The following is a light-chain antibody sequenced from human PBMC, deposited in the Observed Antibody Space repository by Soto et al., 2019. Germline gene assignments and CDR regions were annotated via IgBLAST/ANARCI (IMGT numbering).Light chain of an antibody. CDR1: IFDVGDNF. V-gene: IGLV1-51*01. CDR3: ASWDTDVNAV. J-gene: IGLJ2*01. Sequence: QSVLTQPPSVSAAPGKKVTISCSGTIFDVGDNFVSWYQHFPGTAPKLLIYDDDRRPTGIPDRFSASKSGTSATLRIARVPPGDEADYYCASWDTDVNAVFGGGTKLTVL. CDR2: DDD.